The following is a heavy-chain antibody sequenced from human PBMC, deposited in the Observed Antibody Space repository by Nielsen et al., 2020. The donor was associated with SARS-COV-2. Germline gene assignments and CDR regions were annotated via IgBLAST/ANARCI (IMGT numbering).Heavy chain of an antibody. Sequence: GESLKISCAASGFTFSSYAMSWVRQAPGKGLEWVSAISGSGGNTYYTDSVKGRFTIYRDSSKNTLYLQVNSLRAEDTAVYYCATAKRMAAGKYYFDYWGQGTLVTVSS. CDR1: GFTFSSYA. CDR3: ATAKRMAAGKYYFDY. D-gene: IGHD6-13*01. V-gene: IGHV3-23*01. J-gene: IGHJ4*02. CDR2: ISGSGGNT.